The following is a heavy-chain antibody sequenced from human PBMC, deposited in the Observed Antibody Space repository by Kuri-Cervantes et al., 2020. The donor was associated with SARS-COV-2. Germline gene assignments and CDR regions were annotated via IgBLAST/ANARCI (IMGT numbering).Heavy chain of an antibody. J-gene: IGHJ4*02. D-gene: IGHD3-16*01. CDR1: GFTHNSYS. Sequence: GESLKISCAVSGFTHNSYSMNWVRQAPGKGLEWVAVIWYDGSNKYYADSVKGRFTISRDNSKNTLYLQMNSLRAEDTAVYYCARGRIMITFGGVEPFDYWGQGTLVTVSS. V-gene: IGHV3-33*08. CDR3: ARGRIMITFGGVEPFDY. CDR2: IWYDGSNK.